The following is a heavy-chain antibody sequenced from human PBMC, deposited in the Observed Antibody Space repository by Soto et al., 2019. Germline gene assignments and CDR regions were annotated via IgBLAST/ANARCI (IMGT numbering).Heavy chain of an antibody. V-gene: IGHV4-59*01. Sequence: SETLSLTCTVSGGSISSYHWSWIRQPPGKGLEWIGYIYYSGSTNYNPSLKSRVTISIDTSKNQFSLKLSSVTAADTAVYYCARNGGYFDYWGQGTLVTVSS. D-gene: IGHD1-1*01. CDR2: IYYSGST. CDR1: GGSISSYH. CDR3: ARNGGYFDY. J-gene: IGHJ4*02.